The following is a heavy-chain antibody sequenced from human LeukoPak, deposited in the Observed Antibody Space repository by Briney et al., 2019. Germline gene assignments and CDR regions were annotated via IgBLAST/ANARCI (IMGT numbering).Heavy chain of an antibody. V-gene: IGHV4-4*07. Sequence: PSETLSLTCTVSGGSISSYYWSWIRQPAGKGLEWIGRIYTSGSTNYNPSLKSRVTMSVDTSKKQFSLKLSSVTAADTAVYYCARDGGYCSSTSCPPFDYWGQGTLVTVSS. J-gene: IGHJ4*02. CDR1: GGSISSYY. CDR2: IYTSGST. D-gene: IGHD2-2*01. CDR3: ARDGGYCSSTSCPPFDY.